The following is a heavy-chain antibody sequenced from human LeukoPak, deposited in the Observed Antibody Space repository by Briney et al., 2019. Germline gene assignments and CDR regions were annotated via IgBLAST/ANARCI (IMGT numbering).Heavy chain of an antibody. Sequence: GGSLRLSCAASGFTFSSYWMSWVRQAPGKGLEWVANIEQDGSEKYYEDSVKGRFTISRDNAKNSLYLQMNSLRAEDTAVYYCAKRAIYQNWFDPWGQGTLVTVSS. J-gene: IGHJ5*02. CDR2: IEQDGSEK. D-gene: IGHD2-2*01. CDR3: AKRAIYQNWFDP. CDR1: GFTFSSYW. V-gene: IGHV3-7*01.